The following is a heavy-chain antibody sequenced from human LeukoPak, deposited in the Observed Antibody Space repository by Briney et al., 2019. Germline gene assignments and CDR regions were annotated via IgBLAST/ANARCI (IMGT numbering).Heavy chain of an antibody. Sequence: SVTLSLTCTVSGGSISSSSYYWGWIRQPPGKGLEWIGSIYYSGSTYYNPSLKSRVTISVDTSKNQFSLKLSSVTAADTAVYYCARLPKYYGMSPSDYWGQGTLVTVSS. J-gene: IGHJ4*02. CDR1: GGSISSSSYY. CDR2: IYYSGST. V-gene: IGHV4-39*01. D-gene: IGHD3-10*01. CDR3: ARLPKYYGMSPSDY.